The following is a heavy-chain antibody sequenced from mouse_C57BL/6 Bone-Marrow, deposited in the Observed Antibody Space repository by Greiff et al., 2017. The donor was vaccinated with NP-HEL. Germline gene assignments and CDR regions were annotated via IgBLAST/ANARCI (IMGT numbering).Heavy chain of an antibody. CDR3: ARWLPSYYAMDY. CDR2: IHPNSGST. V-gene: IGHV1-64*01. J-gene: IGHJ4*01. Sequence: VKLQQPGAELVKPGASVKLSCKASGYTFTSYWMHWVKQRPGQGLEWIGMIHPNSGSTNYNEKFKSKATLTVDKSSSTAYMQLSSLTSEDSAVYYCARWLPSYYAMDYWGQGTSVTVSS. CDR1: GYTFTSYW. D-gene: IGHD2-2*01.